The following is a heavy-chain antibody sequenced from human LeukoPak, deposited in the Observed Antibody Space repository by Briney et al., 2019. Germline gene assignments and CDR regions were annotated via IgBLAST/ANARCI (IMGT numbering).Heavy chain of an antibody. CDR1: GFTFDNYV. J-gene: IGHJ6*02. V-gene: IGHV3-43*02. Sequence: GGSLRLSCEASGFTFDNYVMHWVRQPPGKGLEWVSFISGDGGSTSYEDSVKGRFTISRDNSKNSLHLQMNSLRIEDTALYYCAKSYGSYYYYAMDVWGQGTTVTVSS. D-gene: IGHD4-17*01. CDR3: AKSYGSYYYYAMDV. CDR2: ISGDGGST.